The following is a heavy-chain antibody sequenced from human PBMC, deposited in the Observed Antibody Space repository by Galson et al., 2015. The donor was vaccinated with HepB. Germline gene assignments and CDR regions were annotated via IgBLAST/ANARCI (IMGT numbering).Heavy chain of an antibody. D-gene: IGHD3-16*01. V-gene: IGHV3-30*18. Sequence: SLRLSCAASGFTVSDYGIHWVRQAPGKGLEWVAVISHDGNDEYYGDAVKGRFSVSRDNAENAIYLQMNSLSTEDTALYYCAKDAGPHWGYFDFWGQGTLVAVSS. CDR1: GFTVSDYG. CDR3: AKDAGPHWGYFDF. CDR2: ISHDGNDE. J-gene: IGHJ4*02.